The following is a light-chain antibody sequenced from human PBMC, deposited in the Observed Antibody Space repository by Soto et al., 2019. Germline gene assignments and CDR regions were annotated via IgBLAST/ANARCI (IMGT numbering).Light chain of an antibody. CDR3: QQHNNWPAT. CDR2: DAS. V-gene: IGKV3D-20*02. J-gene: IGKJ1*01. CDR1: QSVSSSY. Sequence: EIVWKQSRGTLSLSPVERATVPCRASQSVSSSYLAWYQQKPGQAPRLLIYDASNRATGVPDRFSGSGSGTDFTLTIRRLEPEDFAVYYCQQHNNWPATFGQGTKVDIK.